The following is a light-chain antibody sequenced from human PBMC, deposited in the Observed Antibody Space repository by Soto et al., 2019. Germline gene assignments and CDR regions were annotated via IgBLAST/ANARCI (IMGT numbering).Light chain of an antibody. Sequence: DIQMTQSPSSLSASVGDRVNFTCRASQSISTHLNWYQQKPRKAPSLLIYAASTLQSGVPSRFSGSGSGTDFTLTISSLRPEDSATYFCQQYSITPPHTFGQGTRLELK. V-gene: IGKV1-39*01. CDR2: AAS. CDR3: QQYSITPPHT. CDR1: QSISTH. J-gene: IGKJ2*01.